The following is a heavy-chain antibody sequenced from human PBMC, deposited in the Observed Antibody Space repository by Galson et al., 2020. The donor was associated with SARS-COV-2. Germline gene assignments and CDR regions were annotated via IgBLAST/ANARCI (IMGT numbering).Heavy chain of an antibody. CDR1: GYTFTGYY. CDR3: VKDLAYYYDSSGYSERFHYYFGMDG. J-gene: IGHJ6*02. D-gene: IGHD3-22*01. V-gene: IGHV1-2*02. Sequence: GESLKISCKASGYTFTGYYLHWVRQAPGQGLEWMGWINPNSGGTNYAQKFQGRVTMTSDTSISTAYMELGRLTSDDTAVYYCVKDLAYYYDSSGYSERFHYYFGMDGWGQGTTVTVSS. CDR2: INPNSGGT.